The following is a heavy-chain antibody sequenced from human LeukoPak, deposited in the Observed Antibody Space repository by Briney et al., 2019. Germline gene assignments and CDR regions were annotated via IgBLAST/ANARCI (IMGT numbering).Heavy chain of an antibody. CDR1: GFTFSSSA. CDR3: AKTRDGYNYYFDY. CDR2: ISNNGGYT. J-gene: IGHJ4*02. V-gene: IGHV3-23*01. Sequence: QTGGSLRLSCAASGFTFSSSAMSWVRQAPGKELEWVSAISNNGGYTYYADSVQGRFTISRDNSKSTLCLQMNSLRAEDTAVYYCAKTRDGYNYYFDYWGQGTLVTVSS. D-gene: IGHD5-24*01.